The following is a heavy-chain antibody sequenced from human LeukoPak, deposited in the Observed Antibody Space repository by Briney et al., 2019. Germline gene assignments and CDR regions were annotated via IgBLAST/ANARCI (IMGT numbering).Heavy chain of an antibody. J-gene: IGHJ4*02. D-gene: IGHD3-10*01. CDR2: INPAGSDT. V-gene: IGHV3-7*01. CDR3: DRFGYVEVVDW. Sequence: GGTLSLTCAASGFSFNSYWKSWVRHAPRTGQERVSNINPAGSDTYYVDPAKDRFTISRDNAKNLVYLQMNSLRAEDTAVYSCDRFGYVEVVDWWGQGMLITVSS. CDR1: GFSFNSYW.